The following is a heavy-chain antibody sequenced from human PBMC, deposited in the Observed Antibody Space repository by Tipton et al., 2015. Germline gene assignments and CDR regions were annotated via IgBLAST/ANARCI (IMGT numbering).Heavy chain of an antibody. CDR1: GGSISSSSYY. CDR2: IYYSGST. V-gene: IGHV4-39*07. CDR3: ARGRLHYYAATDYYYYYGMDV. J-gene: IGHJ6*02. D-gene: IGHD2-2*01. Sequence: TLSLTCTVSGGSISSSSYYWGWIRQPPGKGLEWIGNIYYSGSTYYNPSLKSRVTMSVDTSKNQFSLKLSSVTAADTAVYYCARGRLHYYAATDYYYYYGMDVWGQGTTVTVSS.